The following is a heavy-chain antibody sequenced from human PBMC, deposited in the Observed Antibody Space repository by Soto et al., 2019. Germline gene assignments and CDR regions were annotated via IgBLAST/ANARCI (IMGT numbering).Heavy chain of an antibody. Sequence: SETLSLTCTVSGGSISSSSYYWGWIRQPPGKGLEWIGSIYYSGSTYYNPSLKSRATISVDTSKNQFSLKLSSVTAADTAVYYCARLNSVIFFFTRPSPGSATLPYASLLRSPPSETLSLTCTVSGGSISSGDYY. V-gene: IGHV4-39*01. J-gene: IGHJ6*01. CDR2: IYYSGST. CDR3: ARLNSVIFFFTRPSPGSATLPYASLLRSPPSETLSLTCTVSGGSISSGDYY. D-gene: IGHD2-8*02. CDR1: GGSISSSSYY.